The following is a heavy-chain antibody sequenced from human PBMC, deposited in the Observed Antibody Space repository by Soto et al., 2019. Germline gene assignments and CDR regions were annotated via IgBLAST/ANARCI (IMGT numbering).Heavy chain of an antibody. CDR3: ARGAPPSPKSITMVRGVISGFDP. J-gene: IGHJ5*02. CDR1: GGTFSSYA. V-gene: IGHV1-69*13. D-gene: IGHD3-10*01. Sequence: ASVKVSCKASGGTFSSYAISWVRQAPGQGLEWMGGIIPIFGTANYAQKFQGRVTITADESTSTAYMELSSLRSEDTAVYYCARGAPPSPKSITMVRGVISGFDPWGQGTLVTVSS. CDR2: IIPIFGTA.